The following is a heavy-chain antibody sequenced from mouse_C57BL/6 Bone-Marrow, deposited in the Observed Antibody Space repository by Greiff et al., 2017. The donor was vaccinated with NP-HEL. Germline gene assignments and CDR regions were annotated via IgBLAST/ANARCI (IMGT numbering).Heavy chain of an antibody. CDR3: ARGGIYYDYAWFAY. Sequence: VQLQESGAELVRPGTSVKVSCKASGYAFTTYLIEWVKQRPGQGLEWIGAINPGSGGTNYNEKFKGKATLTADKSSSTAYMQLSSLTSEDSAVYFCARGGIYYDYAWFAYWGQGTLVTVSA. J-gene: IGHJ3*01. CDR2: INPGSGGT. D-gene: IGHD2-4*01. V-gene: IGHV1-54*01. CDR1: GYAFTTYL.